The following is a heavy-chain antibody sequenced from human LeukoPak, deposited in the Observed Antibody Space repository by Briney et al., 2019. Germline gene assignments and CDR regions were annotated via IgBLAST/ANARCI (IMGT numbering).Heavy chain of an antibody. CDR1: GFTFSSNW. V-gene: IGHV3-7*03. J-gene: IGHJ6*02. D-gene: IGHD1-14*01. CDR3: AKVSGGGLYYDGMDV. Sequence: GGSLRLSCATSGFTFSSNWMSWVRHAPGRGLEWVANIKPDGSAEYYAASVKGRFTVSRDNAKNSLYLQMNSLRAEDTAVYYCAKVSGGGLYYDGMDVWGQGTTVTVSS. CDR2: IKPDGSAE.